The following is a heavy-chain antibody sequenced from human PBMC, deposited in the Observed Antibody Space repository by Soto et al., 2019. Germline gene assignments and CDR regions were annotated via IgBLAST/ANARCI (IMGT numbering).Heavy chain of an antibody. Sequence: PGGSLRLSCAASGFTFSSYGMHWVRQAPGKGLEWVAVILSDGNNKFYADSVKGRFTISRDNSKNTLYLQMDSLRVEDTDVYYCAQGRGNYWAIASGARGTLAT. CDR2: ILSDGNNK. V-gene: IGHV3-30*18. J-gene: IGHJ4*02. CDR3: AQGRGNYWAIAS. CDR1: GFTFSSYG. D-gene: IGHD1-7*01.